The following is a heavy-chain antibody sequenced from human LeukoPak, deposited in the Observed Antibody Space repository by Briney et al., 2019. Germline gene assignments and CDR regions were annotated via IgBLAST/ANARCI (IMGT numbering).Heavy chain of an antibody. Sequence: ASVKVSCKASGYTFTSYDINWVRQATGQGLEWMGWMNPNSGNTGYAQKFQGRVTMTRNTSISTAYMELSSLRSEDTAVYYCARGIVPVAFRLTHAEYFQHWGQGTLVTVSS. CDR1: GYTFTSYD. V-gene: IGHV1-8*01. J-gene: IGHJ1*01. CDR2: MNPNSGNT. CDR3: ARGIVPVAFRLTHAEYFQH. D-gene: IGHD2-2*01.